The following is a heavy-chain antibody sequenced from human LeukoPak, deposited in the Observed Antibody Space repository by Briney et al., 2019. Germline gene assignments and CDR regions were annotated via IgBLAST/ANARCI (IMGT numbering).Heavy chain of an antibody. CDR3: ARPGEQQLVDQFDY. CDR2: IYPGDSDT. D-gene: IGHD6-13*01. Sequence: GESLKISFKGSGYSFPNYWIAWVRPMPGKGLEFMGIIYPGDSDTRYSPSFQGQVTISADKSISTAYLQWSSLKASDTAMYYCARPGEQQLVDQFDYWGQGTLVTVSS. V-gene: IGHV5-51*01. J-gene: IGHJ4*02. CDR1: GYSFPNYW.